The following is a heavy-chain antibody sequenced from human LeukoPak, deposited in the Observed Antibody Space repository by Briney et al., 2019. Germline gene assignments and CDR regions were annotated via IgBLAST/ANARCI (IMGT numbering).Heavy chain of an antibody. CDR3: AKNHDSNTYHTDDAFDI. J-gene: IGHJ3*02. V-gene: IGHV3-23*01. D-gene: IGHD2/OR15-2a*01. CDR2: ISGSGGRA. CDR1: GFTFSSYG. Sequence: PGGTLRLSCAASGFTFSSYGMSWVRQAPGKGLEWVSLISGSGGRAYYADSVKGQFTISRDMSKSTLYLQMNSLRAEDTAIYYCAKNHDSNTYHTDDAFDIWGQGTMVTVSS.